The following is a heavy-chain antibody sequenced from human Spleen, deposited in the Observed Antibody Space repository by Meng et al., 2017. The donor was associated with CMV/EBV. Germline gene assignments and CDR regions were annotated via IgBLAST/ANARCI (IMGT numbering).Heavy chain of an antibody. Sequence: TFTTYYIHWVRQAPGQGLEWMGWINPNSGGTNYAQNFQGRVTMTGDTSISTAYMALTRLRSDDTAIYYCARGPYYDILTGQGWFDSWGQGTLVTVSS. D-gene: IGHD3-9*01. CDR1: TFTTYY. J-gene: IGHJ5*02. V-gene: IGHV1-2*02. CDR2: INPNSGGT. CDR3: ARGPYYDILTGQGWFDS.